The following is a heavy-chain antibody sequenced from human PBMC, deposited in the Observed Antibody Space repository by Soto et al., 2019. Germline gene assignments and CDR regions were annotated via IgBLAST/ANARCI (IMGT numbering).Heavy chain of an antibody. V-gene: IGHV4-59*01. Sequence: SETLSLASTVSGGSISSYYWSWIRQPPGKLLEWIGDIHYSASTNYNPTLKRRGTISGDRSNNQFSPMLRSVTAAGTAVAYCASDHTSTCLNWFNPWGEGTLVTVSS. CDR1: GGSISSYY. J-gene: IGHJ5*02. CDR2: IHYSAST. D-gene: IGHD2-15*01. CDR3: ASDHTSTCLNWFNP.